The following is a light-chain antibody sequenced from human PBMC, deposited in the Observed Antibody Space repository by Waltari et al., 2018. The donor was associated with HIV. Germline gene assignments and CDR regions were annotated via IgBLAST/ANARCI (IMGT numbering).Light chain of an antibody. Sequence: QTVVTQEPSFSVSPGGTVTLTCGLSSGSVSTSYYPSWYQQTPGQAPRTPIYSTNSRSSGVPDRFSGSMLGNKAALTITGAQADDESDYYCVLYMGSGIWVFGGGTKLTVL. CDR2: STN. J-gene: IGLJ3*02. V-gene: IGLV8-61*01. CDR3: VLYMGSGIWV. CDR1: SGSVSTSYY.